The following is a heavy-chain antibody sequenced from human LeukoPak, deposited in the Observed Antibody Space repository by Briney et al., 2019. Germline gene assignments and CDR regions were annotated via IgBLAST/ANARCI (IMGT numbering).Heavy chain of an antibody. CDR3: ARDPTAYCSGGSCYSGALDY. V-gene: IGHV1-18*01. Sequence: ASVKVPCKASGYTFTSYGISWVRQAPGQGLEWMGWISAYNGNRNYAQKLQGRVTMTTDTSTSTAYMELRSQRPDVTAVYYCARDPTAYCSGGSCYSGALDYWGQGTLVIVSS. CDR1: GYTFTSYG. CDR2: ISAYNGNR. J-gene: IGHJ4*02. D-gene: IGHD2-15*01.